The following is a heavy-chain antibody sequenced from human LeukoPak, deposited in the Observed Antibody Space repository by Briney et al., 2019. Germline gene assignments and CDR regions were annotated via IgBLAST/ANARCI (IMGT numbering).Heavy chain of an antibody. V-gene: IGHV4-39*01. D-gene: IGHD4-17*01. CDR1: GGSISRSSYY. CDR3: ARDYGDHAFDC. J-gene: IGHJ4*02. Sequence: SETLSLTCTVSGGSISRSSYYWGWIRQPPGKGLEWIGSFYYSGSTYYNPSLKSRVAISVDTSKNQFSLKLSSVTAADTAVYFCARDYGDHAFDCWGQGTLVTVSS. CDR2: FYYSGST.